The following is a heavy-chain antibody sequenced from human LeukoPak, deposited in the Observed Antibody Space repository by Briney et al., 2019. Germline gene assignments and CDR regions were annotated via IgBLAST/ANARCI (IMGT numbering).Heavy chain of an antibody. CDR1: GFTFNSYA. CDR2: ISYDGSNK. D-gene: IGHD6-6*01. CDR3: ARDFDGSSSAASYYYGMDV. Sequence: GGSLRLSCAASGFTFNSYAMHWVRQAPGKGLEWVAVISYDGSNKYYADSVKGRFTISRDNSKNTLYLQMNSLRAEDTAVYHCARDFDGSSSAASYYYGMDVWGQGTTVTVSS. J-gene: IGHJ6*02. V-gene: IGHV3-30-3*01.